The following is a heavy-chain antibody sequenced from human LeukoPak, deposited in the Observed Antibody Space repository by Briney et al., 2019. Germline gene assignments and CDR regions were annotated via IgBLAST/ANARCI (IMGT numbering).Heavy chain of an antibody. J-gene: IGHJ4*02. CDR1: GYSISSGYY. Sequence: SETLSLTCTVSGYSISSGYYWGWIRQPPGKGLEWIGSIYHSGSTYYNPSLKSRVTISVDTSKNQSSLKLSSVTAADTAVYYCARVSTYYYGSGSEYWGQGTLVTVSS. V-gene: IGHV4-38-2*02. CDR3: ARVSTYYYGSGSEY. D-gene: IGHD3-10*01. CDR2: IYHSGST.